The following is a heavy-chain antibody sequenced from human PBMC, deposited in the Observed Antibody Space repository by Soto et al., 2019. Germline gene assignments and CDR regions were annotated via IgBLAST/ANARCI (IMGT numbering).Heavy chain of an antibody. CDR2: MYGAGLT. D-gene: IGHD3-10*01. J-gene: IGHJ6*02. V-gene: IGHV4-30-2*01. CDR3: ARAPAGPSPRWDV. CDR1: GGSISSGDYS. Sequence: PSETLSLTCTVSGGSISSGDYSWSWIRQPPGKGLEWIGYMYGAGLTSYNPSLKSRVTISVDKSKNQFSLNLSSVTAADTALYYCARAPAGPSPRWDVWRQGTTVTVSS.